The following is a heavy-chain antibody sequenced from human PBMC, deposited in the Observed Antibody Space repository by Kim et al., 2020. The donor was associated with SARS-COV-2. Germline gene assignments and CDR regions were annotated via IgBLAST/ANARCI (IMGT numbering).Heavy chain of an antibody. Sequence: GGSLRLSCAASGFTFSSYSMNWVRQAPGKGLEWVSYISSSSSTIYYADSVKGRFTISRDNAKNSLYLQMNSLRAEDTAVYYCARADDFWSGYYGYWGQGTLVTVSS. CDR2: ISSSSSTI. J-gene: IGHJ4*02. D-gene: IGHD3-3*01. CDR3: ARADDFWSGYYGY. V-gene: IGHV3-48*04. CDR1: GFTFSSYS.